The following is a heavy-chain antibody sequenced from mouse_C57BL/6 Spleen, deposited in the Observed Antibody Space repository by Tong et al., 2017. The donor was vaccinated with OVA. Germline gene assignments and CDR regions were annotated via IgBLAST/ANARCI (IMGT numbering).Heavy chain of an antibody. CDR1: GYTFTSYV. V-gene: IGHV1-14*01. Sequence: EVQLQESGTVLARPGASVKMSCKASGYTFTSYVMHWVKQKPGQGLEWIGYINPYNDGTKYNEKFKGKATLTSDKSSRTAYIELSSRTSEDSAVYYCARVLRLGYYFDYWGQGTTLTVSS. D-gene: IGHD1-2*01. CDR2: INPYNDGT. CDR3: ARVLRLGYYFDY. J-gene: IGHJ2*01.